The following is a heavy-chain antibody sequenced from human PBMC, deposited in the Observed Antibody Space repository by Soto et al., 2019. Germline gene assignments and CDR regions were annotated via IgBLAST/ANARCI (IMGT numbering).Heavy chain of an antibody. V-gene: IGHV1-2*02. CDR1: GYTFTGYY. D-gene: IGHD3-10*01. CDR3: ARFSTMVRGLRMDV. Sequence: ASVKVSCKASGYTFTGYYMHWVRQAPGQGLEWMGWINPNSGGTNYAQKFQGRVTMTRDTTISTAYMELSRLRSDDTAVYYCARFSTMVRGLRMDVWGQGTTVTVSS. J-gene: IGHJ6*02. CDR2: INPNSGGT.